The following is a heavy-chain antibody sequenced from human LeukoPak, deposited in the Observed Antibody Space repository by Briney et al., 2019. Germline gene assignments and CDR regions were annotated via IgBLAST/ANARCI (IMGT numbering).Heavy chain of an antibody. J-gene: IGHJ4*02. CDR1: GFTFSSYA. V-gene: IGHV3-30-3*01. D-gene: IGHD3-22*01. Sequence: GGSLRLSCAASGFTFSSYAMHWVRQAPGKGLEWVAVISYDGSNKYYADSVKGRFTISRDNSKNTLHLQMNSLRAEDTAVYYCARDKNKIVVVIPFDYWGQGTLVTVSS. CDR3: ARDKNKIVVVIPFDY. CDR2: ISYDGSNK.